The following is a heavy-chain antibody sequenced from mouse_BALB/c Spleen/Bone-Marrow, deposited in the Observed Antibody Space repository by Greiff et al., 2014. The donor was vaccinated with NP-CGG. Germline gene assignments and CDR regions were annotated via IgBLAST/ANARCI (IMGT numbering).Heavy chain of an antibody. V-gene: IGHV2-9*02. J-gene: IGHJ4*01. D-gene: IGHD4-1*02. CDR1: GFSLTNYG. Sequence: QVQLKQSGPGLVAPSQSLSITCTVSGFSLTNYGIHWVRQPPGKGLEWLGVIWAGGSTNYNSALMSRLSITKDNSKSQVFLKVNSLQTDDTAMYYCASTGAGAMDYWGQGTSVTVSS. CDR3: ASTGAGAMDY. CDR2: IWAGGST.